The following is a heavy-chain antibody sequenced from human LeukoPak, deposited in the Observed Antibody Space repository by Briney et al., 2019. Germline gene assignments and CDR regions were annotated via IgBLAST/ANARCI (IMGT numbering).Heavy chain of an antibody. D-gene: IGHD3-3*01. CDR1: GGSISSSSYY. V-gene: IGHV4-39*07. J-gene: IGHJ3*02. Sequence: PSETLSLTCTVSGGSISSSSYYWGWIRQPPGKGLEWIGSIYYSGSTYYNPSLKSRVTISVDTSKNQFSLKLSSVTAADTAVYYCARTKSITIFGVVKRPGAFDIWGQGTMVTVSS. CDR2: IYYSGST. CDR3: ARTKSITIFGVVKRPGAFDI.